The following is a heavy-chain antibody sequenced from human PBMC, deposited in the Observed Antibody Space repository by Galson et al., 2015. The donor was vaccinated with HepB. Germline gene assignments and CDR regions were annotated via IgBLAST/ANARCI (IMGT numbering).Heavy chain of an antibody. Sequence: SLRLSCAASGFTASSNYMSWVRQAPGKGLEWVSVIYSGGSTYYADSVKGRFTISRDNSKNTLYLQMNSLRAEDTAVYYCARMEQWWGWYFDLWGRGTLVTVSS. J-gene: IGHJ2*01. CDR1: GFTASSNY. D-gene: IGHD2-15*01. CDR3: ARMEQWWGWYFDL. CDR2: IYSGGST. V-gene: IGHV3-66*02.